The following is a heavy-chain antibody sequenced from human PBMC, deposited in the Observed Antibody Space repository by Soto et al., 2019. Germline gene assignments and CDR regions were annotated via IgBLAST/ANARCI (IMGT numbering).Heavy chain of an antibody. Sequence: PGGSLRLSCAASGFPFSSYAMSWVRQAPGKGLEWVSAISGSGGSTYYADSVKGRFTISRDNSKNTLYLQMNSLRAEDTAVYYCAVAPYSSSSYYYYGMDVWGQGTTVTVSS. J-gene: IGHJ6*02. D-gene: IGHD6-6*01. CDR1: GFPFSSYA. CDR2: ISGSGGST. V-gene: IGHV3-23*01. CDR3: AVAPYSSSSYYYYGMDV.